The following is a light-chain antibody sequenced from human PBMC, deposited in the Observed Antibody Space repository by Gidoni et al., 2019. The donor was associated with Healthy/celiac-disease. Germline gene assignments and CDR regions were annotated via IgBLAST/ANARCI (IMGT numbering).Light chain of an antibody. Sequence: EIVLTQSPATLSLSPGERATLSCRASQSVSSYLAWYQQKPGQPPRLLSYHASNTATGIPARFSGSGSGTDFTLTISSLEPEDFAVYDCQQRSNWPPRLTFGGGTKVEIK. J-gene: IGKJ4*01. CDR3: QQRSNWPPRLT. CDR1: QSVSSY. V-gene: IGKV3-11*01. CDR2: HAS.